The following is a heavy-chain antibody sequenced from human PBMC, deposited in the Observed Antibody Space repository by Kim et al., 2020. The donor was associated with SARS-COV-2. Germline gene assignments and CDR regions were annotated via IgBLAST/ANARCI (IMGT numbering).Heavy chain of an antibody. Sequence: SGPTLVNPTQTLTLTCTFSGFSLSTSGMCVSWIRQPPGKALEWLALIDWDDDKYYSTSLKTRLTISKDTSKNQVVLTMTNMDPVDTATYYCARIVSYSSSWYWGGYYYYGMDVWGQGTTVTVSS. CDR3: ARIVSYSSSWYWGGYYYYGMDV. V-gene: IGHV2-70*01. CDR1: GFSLSTSGMC. CDR2: IDWDDDK. D-gene: IGHD6-13*01. J-gene: IGHJ6*02.